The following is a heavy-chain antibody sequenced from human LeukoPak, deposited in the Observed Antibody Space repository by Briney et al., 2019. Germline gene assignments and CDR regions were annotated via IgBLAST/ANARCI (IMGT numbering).Heavy chain of an antibody. V-gene: IGHV3-21*04. CDR2: ISSSSSYI. CDR1: GFTFSSYS. CDR3: ARDTVAGTGDYYYMDV. D-gene: IGHD6-19*01. J-gene: IGHJ6*03. Sequence: GGSLRLSCAASGFTFSSYSMNWVRQAPGKGLEWVSSISSSSSYIYYADSVKGRFTISRDNSKNTLYLQMNSLRAEDTAVYYCARDTVAGTGDYYYMDVWGKGTTVTVSS.